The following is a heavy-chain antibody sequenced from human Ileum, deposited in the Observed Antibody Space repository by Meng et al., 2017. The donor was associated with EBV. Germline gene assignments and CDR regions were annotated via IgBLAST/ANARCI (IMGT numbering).Heavy chain of an antibody. J-gene: IGHJ1*01. CDR3: ARDYSSSWYSGGFFKY. Sequence: QLLLRGSGPGLVKPSETLSLTCTVSGASISSTPYYWGWIRQPPGKGLEWIGNIFNSGSTSYSPSLKSRVTISVDTSKNQFSLKLSSVTAADTAVYYCARDYSSSWYSGGFFKYWGQGILVTVSS. CDR2: IFNSGST. CDR1: GASISSTPYY. D-gene: IGHD6-13*01. V-gene: IGHV4-39*07.